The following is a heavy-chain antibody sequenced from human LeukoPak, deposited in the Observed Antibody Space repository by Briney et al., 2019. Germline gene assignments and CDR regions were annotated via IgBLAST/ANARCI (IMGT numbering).Heavy chain of an antibody. J-gene: IGHJ4*02. CDR3: ASPTYYYDSSGAWN. Sequence: ASVKVSCKVSGYTLTELSMHWVRQAPGKGLEWMGGFDPEDGETIYAQKFQGRVTMTEDTSTDTAYMELSSLRSEDTAVYYCASPTYYYDSSGAWNWGQGTLVTVSS. CDR2: FDPEDGET. D-gene: IGHD3-22*01. V-gene: IGHV1-24*01. CDR1: GYTLTELS.